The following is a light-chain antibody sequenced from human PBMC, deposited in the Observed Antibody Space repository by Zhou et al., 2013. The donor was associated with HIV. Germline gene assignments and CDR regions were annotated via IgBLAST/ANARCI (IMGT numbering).Light chain of an antibody. Sequence: EIVLTQSPGTLSLSPGERATLSCRASQSVSSSYLAWYQQKPGQAPRLLIYGASSRATGIPDRFSGSGSGTDFTLTISRLEPEDFAVYYCHQYARSPYTFGQGTKLEV. J-gene: IGKJ2*01. CDR2: GAS. V-gene: IGKV3-20*01. CDR3: HQYARSPYT. CDR1: QSVSSSY.